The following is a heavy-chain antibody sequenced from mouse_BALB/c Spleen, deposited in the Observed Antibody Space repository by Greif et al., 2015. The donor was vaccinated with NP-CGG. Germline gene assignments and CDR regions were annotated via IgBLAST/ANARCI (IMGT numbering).Heavy chain of an antibody. D-gene: IGHD1-2*01. CDR1: GFTFTDYY. J-gene: IGHJ4*01. V-gene: IGHV7-3*02. CDR3: ARDGDYGYYAMDY. CDR2: IRNKANGYTT. Sequence: EVKLMESGGGLVQPGGSLRLSCATSGFTFTDYYMSWVRQPPGKALEWLGFIRNKANGYTTEYSASVKGRFTISRDNSQSILYLQMNALRADDSATYYCARDGDYGYYAMDYWGQGTSVTVSS.